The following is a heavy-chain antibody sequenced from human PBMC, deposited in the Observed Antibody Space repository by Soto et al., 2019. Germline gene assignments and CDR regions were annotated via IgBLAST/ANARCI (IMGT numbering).Heavy chain of an antibody. CDR1: GGSISSGAYN. Sequence: PSETLSLTCTVSGGSISSGAYNWNWIRQHPAKGLEWIGYIYYSGNTYYNPSLKSRVTISVDTSKNQFSLKLNSVTAADTAVYYCARLATRYYFDYWGQGTLVTVSS. J-gene: IGHJ4*02. V-gene: IGHV4-31*03. CDR2: IYYSGNT. D-gene: IGHD1-1*01. CDR3: ARLATRYYFDY.